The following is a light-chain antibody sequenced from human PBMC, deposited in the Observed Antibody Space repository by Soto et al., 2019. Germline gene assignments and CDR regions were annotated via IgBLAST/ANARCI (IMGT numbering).Light chain of an antibody. CDR2: DAS. Sequence: DIQMTQSPSTLSASVGDRVTIACRASQSISSWLAWYQQKPGKAPKLLIYDASSLESGVPSRFSGSGSGIEFTLTISSLQPDDFATYYCQQHNSYSWTFGQGTKVEIK. CDR3: QQHNSYSWT. CDR1: QSISSW. V-gene: IGKV1-5*01. J-gene: IGKJ1*01.